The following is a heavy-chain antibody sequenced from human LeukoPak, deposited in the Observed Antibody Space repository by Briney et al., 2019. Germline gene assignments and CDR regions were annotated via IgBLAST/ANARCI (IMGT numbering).Heavy chain of an antibody. Sequence: SETLSLTCTVSGGSISSGSYYWSWIRQPAGKGLEWIGRIYTSGSTNYNPSLKSRVTISVDTSKNQFSLKLSSVTAADTAVYYCAREDTMVAGNPIGYWGQGTLVTVSS. CDR2: IYTSGST. J-gene: IGHJ4*02. CDR1: GGSISSGSYY. CDR3: AREDTMVAGNPIGY. D-gene: IGHD3-10*01. V-gene: IGHV4-61*02.